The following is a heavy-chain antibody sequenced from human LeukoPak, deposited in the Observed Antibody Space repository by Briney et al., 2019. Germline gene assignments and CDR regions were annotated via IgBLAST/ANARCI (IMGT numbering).Heavy chain of an antibody. D-gene: IGHD3-16*01. J-gene: IGHJ4*02. CDR3: ARDRPITSYFDY. V-gene: IGHV4-4*07. CDR2: IYTSGST. Sequence: SETQSLTCTVSGGSISSYYWSWIRQPAGKGLEWIGRIYTSGSTNYNPSLKSRVTMSVDTSKNQFSLKLSSVTAADTAVYYCARDRPITSYFDYWGQGTLVTVSS. CDR1: GGSISSYY.